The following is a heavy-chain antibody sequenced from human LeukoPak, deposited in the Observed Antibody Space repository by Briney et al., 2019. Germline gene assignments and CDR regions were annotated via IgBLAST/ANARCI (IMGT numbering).Heavy chain of an antibody. J-gene: IGHJ3*02. V-gene: IGHV3-21*01. Sequence: GGSLGLSCAASGFTFSSYSMNWVRQAPGKGLEWVSSISSSSSYIYYADSVKGRFTISRGNAKNSLYLQMNSLRAEDTAVYYCAREAQDAFDIWGQGTMVTVSS. CDR1: GFTFSSYS. CDR3: AREAQDAFDI. CDR2: ISSSSSYI.